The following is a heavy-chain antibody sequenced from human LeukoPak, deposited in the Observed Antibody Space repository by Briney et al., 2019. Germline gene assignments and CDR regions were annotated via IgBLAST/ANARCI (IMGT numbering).Heavy chain of an antibody. CDR1: GFTFSNYD. CDR2: IGTADDT. J-gene: IGHJ4*02. D-gene: IGHD6-13*01. Sequence: GRSLRLSCAASGFTFSNYDMPCVRQAAGKGLEWVSAIGTADDTHYPGSVKGRFTISRENAKNSLYLQMNSLSAGDTAVYYCASSPAYSSSWYAIDNWGQGTLVTVSS. V-gene: IGHV3-13*01. CDR3: ASSPAYSSSWYAIDN.